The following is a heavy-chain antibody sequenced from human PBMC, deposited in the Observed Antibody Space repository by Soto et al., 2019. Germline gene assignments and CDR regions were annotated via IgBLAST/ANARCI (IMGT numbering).Heavy chain of an antibody. CDR3: ARHPTHDYDYIWGSYPNYPGGGPLDY. CDR1: GGSISSSSYY. V-gene: IGHV4-39*01. D-gene: IGHD3-16*01. Sequence: SETLSLTCTVSGGSISSSSYYWGWIRQPPGKGLEWIGSIYYSGSTYYNPSLKSRVTISVDTSKNQFSLKLSSVTAAATAVYYCARHPTHDYDYIWGSYPNYPGGGPLDYWGQGTLVTVSS. CDR2: IYYSGST. J-gene: IGHJ4*02.